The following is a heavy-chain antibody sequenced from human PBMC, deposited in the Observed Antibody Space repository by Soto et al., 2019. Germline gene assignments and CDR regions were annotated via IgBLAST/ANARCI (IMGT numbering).Heavy chain of an antibody. D-gene: IGHD6-19*01. J-gene: IGHJ5*02. CDR1: GGSISSYY. CDR3: ARGGGGWYGHWFDP. V-gene: IGHV4-59*01. Sequence: TLSLTCTVSGGSISSYYWSWIRQPPEKGLEWIGYIYYSGSTNYNPSLKSRVTISVDTSKNQFSLKLSSVTAADTSVYYCARGGGGWYGHWFDPWGQGTLVTVSS. CDR2: IYYSGST.